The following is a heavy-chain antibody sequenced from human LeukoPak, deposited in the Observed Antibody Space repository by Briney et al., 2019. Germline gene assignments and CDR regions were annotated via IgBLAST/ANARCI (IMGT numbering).Heavy chain of an antibody. CDR2: ISYDGSNK. V-gene: IGHV3-30*18. CDR1: GFTFSSYG. D-gene: IGHD6-6*01. Sequence: GGSLRLSCAASGFTFSSYGMHWVRQAPGKGLEWVAVISYDGSNKYYADSVKGRFTISRDNSKNTLYLQMNSLRAEDTAVYYCAKDSRGAARGYYGMDVWGQGTTVTVSS. J-gene: IGHJ6*02. CDR3: AKDSRGAARGYYGMDV.